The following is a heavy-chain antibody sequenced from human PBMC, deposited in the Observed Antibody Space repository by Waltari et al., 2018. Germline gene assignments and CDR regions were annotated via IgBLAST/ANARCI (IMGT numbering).Heavy chain of an antibody. CDR1: GGSISSGGYS. CDR2: IYHRGRT. J-gene: IGHJ5*02. V-gene: IGHV4-30-2*01. D-gene: IGHD3-22*01. Sequence: QLQLQESGSGLVKPSQTLSLTCAVSGGSISSGGYSWSWIRQPPGKGLDGIGDIYHRGRTTYNPALKSRVTISVDRSKNQFSLKLSSVTAADTAVYYCARVQYYYDSSGPRWFDPWGQGTLVTVSS. CDR3: ARVQYYYDSSGPRWFDP.